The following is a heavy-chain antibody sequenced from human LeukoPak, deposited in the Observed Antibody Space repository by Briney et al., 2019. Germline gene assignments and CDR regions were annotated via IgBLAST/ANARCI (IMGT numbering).Heavy chain of an antibody. CDR2: IDTSGSYI. J-gene: IGHJ3*02. D-gene: IGHD3-10*01. CDR3: ARGRSIALLRGIAMSDGFDI. Sequence: GGSLRLSCTASGFTFTSYGMNWVRQAPGKGLEWVSFIDTSGSYIYYGDSLKGRVTISRDNAKNSLYLQMNGLRAEDTAVYYCARGRSIALLRGIAMSDGFDIWGQGAMVTVSS. CDR1: GFTFTSYG. V-gene: IGHV3-21*01.